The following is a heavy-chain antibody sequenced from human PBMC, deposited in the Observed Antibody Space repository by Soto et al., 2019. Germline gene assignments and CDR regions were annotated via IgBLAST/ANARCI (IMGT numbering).Heavy chain of an antibody. CDR3: AIWSGYSMDV. V-gene: IGHV1-8*01. CDR1: GYTLTSND. Sequence: GASVKVSCKDSGYTLTSNDRNWVRQATGQGLEWMGWMNPNSGNTGYAQKFQGRVTMTRNTSISTAYMELSSLRSEDTAVYYCAIWSGYSMDVWGKGTTVTVSS. D-gene: IGHD3-3*01. CDR2: MNPNSGNT. J-gene: IGHJ6*04.